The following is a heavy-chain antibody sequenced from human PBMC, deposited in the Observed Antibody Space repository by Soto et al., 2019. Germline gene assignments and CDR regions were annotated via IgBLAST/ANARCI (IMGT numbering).Heavy chain of an antibody. D-gene: IGHD2-8*01. Sequence: SETLSLTCTVSGGSIITSTYYWGWIRQPPGKGLEWIGNIYYSGTTYYNPSLKSRVTISVDTSKNQFSLNLSSVTAADTAVYYCASARNYCTNGVCFTEDAFDIWGQGTMVTVSS. V-gene: IGHV4-39*01. CDR2: IYYSGTT. CDR1: GGSIITSTYY. CDR3: ASARNYCTNGVCFTEDAFDI. J-gene: IGHJ3*02.